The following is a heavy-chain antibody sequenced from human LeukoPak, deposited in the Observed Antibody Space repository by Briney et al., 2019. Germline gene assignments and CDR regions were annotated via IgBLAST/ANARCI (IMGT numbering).Heavy chain of an antibody. V-gene: IGHV4-59*01. Sequence: SETLSLTCTVSGGSISGYYWSWIRQPPGKGLEWIGYIYYSGSTNYNPSLKSRVTISVDTSKNQFSLKLNSVTTADTAVYFCARGEINCSSTSCYWNWFDPWGQGTLVTVSS. CDR2: IYYSGST. D-gene: IGHD2-2*01. CDR3: ARGEINCSSTSCYWNWFDP. CDR1: GGSISGYY. J-gene: IGHJ5*02.